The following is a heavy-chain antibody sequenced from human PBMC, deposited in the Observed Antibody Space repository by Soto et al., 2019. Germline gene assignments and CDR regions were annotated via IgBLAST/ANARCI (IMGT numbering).Heavy chain of an antibody. Sequence: SETLSLTCTVSCGSISSYYWSWIRQPPGKGLEWIGYIYYSGSIYYNPSLKSRVTISVDRSKNQFSLKLSSVTAADTAVYYCARVPSPWGQGTRVTVS. J-gene: IGHJ5*02. CDR1: CGSISSYY. V-gene: IGHV4-59*12. CDR3: ARVPSP. CDR2: IYYSGSI.